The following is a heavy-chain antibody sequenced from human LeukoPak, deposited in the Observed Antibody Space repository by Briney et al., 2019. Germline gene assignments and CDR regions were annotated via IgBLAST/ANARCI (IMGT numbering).Heavy chain of an antibody. CDR2: INPSGGST. CDR3: ARERRFWRAAAGPFDY. J-gene: IGHJ4*02. Sequence: ASVKVSCKASGYTFTSYYMHWVRQAPGQGLEWMGIINPSGGSTSYAQKFQGRVTMTRDTSTSTVYMELSSLRSEDTAVYYCARERRFWRAAAGPFDYWGQGTLVTVSS. V-gene: IGHV1-46*01. CDR1: GYTFTSYY. D-gene: IGHD6-13*01.